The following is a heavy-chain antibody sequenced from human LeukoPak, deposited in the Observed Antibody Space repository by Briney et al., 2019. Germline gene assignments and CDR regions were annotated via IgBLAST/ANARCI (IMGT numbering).Heavy chain of an antibody. Sequence: SETLSLTCAVSGGSISSSNWWSWVRQPPGKGLEWIGSIYYSGSTYYNPSLKSRVTISVDTSKNQFSLKLSSVTAADTAVYYCASLYGDYDGYWGQGTLVTVSS. D-gene: IGHD4-17*01. V-gene: IGHV4-39*01. CDR3: ASLYGDYDGY. CDR2: IYYSGST. CDR1: GGSISSSNW. J-gene: IGHJ4*02.